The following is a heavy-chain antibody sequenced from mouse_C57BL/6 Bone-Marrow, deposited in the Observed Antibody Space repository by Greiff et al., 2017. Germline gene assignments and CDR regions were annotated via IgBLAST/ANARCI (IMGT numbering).Heavy chain of an antibody. V-gene: IGHV5-4*03. D-gene: IGHD3-2*02. CDR2: ISDGGSYT. J-gene: IGHJ3*01. CDR3: ARALDSSGYIAWFAY. CDR1: GFTFSSYA. Sequence: EVNVVESGGGLVKPGGSLKLSCAASGFTFSSYAMSWVRQTPEKRLEWVATISDGGSYTYYPDNVKGRFTISRDNAKNNLYLQMSHLKSEDTAMYYCARALDSSGYIAWFAYWGQGTLVTVSA.